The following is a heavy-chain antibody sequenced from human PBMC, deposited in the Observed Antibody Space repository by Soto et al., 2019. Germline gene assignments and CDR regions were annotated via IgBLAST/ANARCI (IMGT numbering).Heavy chain of an antibody. Sequence: QVQLVQSGADVKEPGASVKVSCKASGYTFTTYYMHWVRQAPGQGLEWMGIITPSGGSTNYAQRFQGSVTMTSDTSTSTVYMELSSLRADDTAVYYCARVVVPTTATTSNWFDPWGQGTLVTVSS. J-gene: IGHJ5*02. CDR2: ITPSGGST. CDR3: ARVVVPTTATTSNWFDP. V-gene: IGHV1-46*01. CDR1: GYTFTTYY. D-gene: IGHD4-17*01.